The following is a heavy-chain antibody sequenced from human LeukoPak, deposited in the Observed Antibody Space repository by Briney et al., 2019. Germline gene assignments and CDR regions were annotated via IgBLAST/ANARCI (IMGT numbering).Heavy chain of an antibody. Sequence: GGSLRLSCAASGFTFSNHWMHWVRQSPGKGLVWVSRMKSDGTQKSYADSVEGRFTISRDNAKNTLYMQMNSLRVEDTAVYYCARSLGDMELAEYLQHWGQGTLVTVSS. CDR3: ARSLGDMELAEYLQH. CDR2: MKSDGTQK. V-gene: IGHV3-74*01. CDR1: GFTFSNHW. D-gene: IGHD2-21*02. J-gene: IGHJ1*01.